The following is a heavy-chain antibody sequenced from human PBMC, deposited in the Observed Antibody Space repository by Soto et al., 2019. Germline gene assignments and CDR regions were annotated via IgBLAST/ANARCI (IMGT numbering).Heavy chain of an antibody. J-gene: IGHJ4*02. Sequence: SETLSLTCAVSSDSISSGYYCDWIRQPPGKGLEWIGSIFHSGTPYYNPSLKSRLTISMDTSKTQFSLKLTSVTAADTAVYYRARRGSRSSSALPSYDYWGRGILVTVSS. CDR1: SDSISSGYY. D-gene: IGHD3-22*01. CDR2: IFHSGTP. V-gene: IGHV4-38-2*01. CDR3: ARRGSRSSSALPSYDY.